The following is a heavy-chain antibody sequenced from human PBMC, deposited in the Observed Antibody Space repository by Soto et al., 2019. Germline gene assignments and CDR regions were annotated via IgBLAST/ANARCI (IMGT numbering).Heavy chain of an antibody. CDR3: AKVPSIAARPNWCDP. CDR2: ISGSGGST. CDR1: GFTFSSYA. J-gene: IGHJ5*02. D-gene: IGHD6-6*01. V-gene: IGHV3-23*01. Sequence: GGSLRLSCAASGFTFSSYAMSWVRQAPGKWLEWVSAISGSGGSTYYADSVKGRFTISRDNSKNTLYLQMNSLRADDTAVYYCAKVPSIAARPNWCDPRGQGXLFTVYS.